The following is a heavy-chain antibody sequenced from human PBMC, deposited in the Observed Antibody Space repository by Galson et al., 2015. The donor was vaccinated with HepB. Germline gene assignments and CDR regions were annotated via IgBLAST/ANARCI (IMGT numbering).Heavy chain of an antibody. Sequence: SVKVSCKASGYTFTSYGISWVRQAPGQGLEWMGWISAYNGNTNYAQKLQGRVTMTTDTSTSTAYMELRSLRSDDTAVYYCARDDGGNSLSPCPTDYWGQGTLVTVSS. CDR3: ARDDGGNSLSPCPTDY. CDR2: ISAYNGNT. CDR1: GYTFTSYG. D-gene: IGHD4-23*01. J-gene: IGHJ4*02. V-gene: IGHV1-18*01.